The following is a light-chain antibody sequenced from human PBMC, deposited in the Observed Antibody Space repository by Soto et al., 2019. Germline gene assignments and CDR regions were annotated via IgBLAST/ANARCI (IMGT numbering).Light chain of an antibody. V-gene: IGLV2-8*01. CDR3: SSYAGSKNFIL. CDR1: TSDVGGYNY. J-gene: IGLJ3*02. CDR2: EVG. Sequence: QSALTQPPSASGSPGQSVTISCTGTTSDVGGYNYVSWYQLHPGKVPKLIISEVGKRPSGVPDRFSGSKSGSTASLTVSGLQAEDEANYFCSSYAGSKNFILFGGGTKLTVL.